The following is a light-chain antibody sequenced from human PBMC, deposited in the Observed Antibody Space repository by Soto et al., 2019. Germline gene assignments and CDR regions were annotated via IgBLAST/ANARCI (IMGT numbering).Light chain of an antibody. Sequence: QSALTQPASVSGSPGQSITISCTGTSSDVGAYDYVSWYQHHPDKAPKLLIYEVSIRPSGISNRFSGSKSGNMASLTISGLRAEDEADYYCQSYDSSLSANVFGTGTKLTVL. V-gene: IGLV2-14*01. CDR1: SSDVGAYDY. J-gene: IGLJ1*01. CDR2: EVS. CDR3: QSYDSSLSANV.